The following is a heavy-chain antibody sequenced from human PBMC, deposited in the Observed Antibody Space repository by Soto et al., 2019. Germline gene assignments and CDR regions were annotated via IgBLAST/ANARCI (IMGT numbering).Heavy chain of an antibody. CDR1: GGSISSYY. Sequence: SETPSLTCTVSGGSISSYYWSWIRQPPGKGLEWIGYIYYSGSTNYNPSLKSRVTISVDTSKNQFSLKLSSVTAADTAVYYCARSSYCGGDCYFYFDYWGQGTLVTVSS. CDR3: ARSSYCGGDCYFYFDY. J-gene: IGHJ4*02. CDR2: IYYSGST. V-gene: IGHV4-59*08. D-gene: IGHD2-21*02.